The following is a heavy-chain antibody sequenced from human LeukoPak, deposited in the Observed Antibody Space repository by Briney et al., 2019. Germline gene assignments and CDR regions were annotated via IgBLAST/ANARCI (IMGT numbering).Heavy chain of an antibody. J-gene: IGHJ3*02. CDR3: AKDTVTPI. CDR2: ISYDGSNK. D-gene: IGHD4-17*01. Sequence: GGSLRLSCAASGFTFSSYGMHWVRQAPGKGLEWVAVISYDGSNKYYADSVKGRFTISRDNSKNTLYLQMNSPRAEDTAVYYCAKDTVTPIWGQGTMVTVSS. V-gene: IGHV3-30*18. CDR1: GFTFSSYG.